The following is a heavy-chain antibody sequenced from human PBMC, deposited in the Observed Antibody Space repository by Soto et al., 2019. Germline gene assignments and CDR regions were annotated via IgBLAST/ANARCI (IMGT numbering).Heavy chain of an antibody. V-gene: IGHV3-74*01. Sequence: GGSLRLSCAASGFTFSSYWMHWVRQAPGKGLVWVSRINSDGSSTSYADSVKGRFTISRDNAKNTLYLQMNSLRAEDTAVYYCARRSGSYGAMPFQHWGQGTLVTVSS. CDR2: INSDGSST. J-gene: IGHJ1*01. CDR1: GFTFSSYW. D-gene: IGHD1-26*01. CDR3: ARRSGSYGAMPFQH.